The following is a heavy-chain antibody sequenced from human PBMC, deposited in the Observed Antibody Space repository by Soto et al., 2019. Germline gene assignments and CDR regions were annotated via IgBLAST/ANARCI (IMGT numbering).Heavy chain of an antibody. CDR1: GFTVSSNY. J-gene: IGHJ4*02. D-gene: IGHD2-15*01. V-gene: IGHV3-53*01. CDR2: IYSGGST. Sequence: EVQLVESGGGLIQPGGSLRLSCAASGFTVSSNYMSWVRQAPGKGLEWVSVIYSGGSTYYADSVKGRFTISRDNSKNTLYLQMNSLRAEDTAVYYCARGQGWRDPSFDYWGQGTLVTVSS. CDR3: ARGQGWRDPSFDY.